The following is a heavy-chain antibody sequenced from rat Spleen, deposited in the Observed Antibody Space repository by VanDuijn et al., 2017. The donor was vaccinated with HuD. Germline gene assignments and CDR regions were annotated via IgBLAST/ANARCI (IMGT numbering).Heavy chain of an antibody. CDR1: DYSITTNY. J-gene: IGHJ2*01. CDR2: ISYSGST. V-gene: IGHV3-1*01. D-gene: IGHD1-11*01. CDR3: ARSLNYGAPPRY. Sequence: EVQLQESGPGLVKPSQSLSLTCSVTDYSITTNYWGWIRKFPGTKMEWMGYISYSGSTSYNPSLKSRISITRDTSKNQFFLQLNSVTTEDTATYYGARSLNYGAPPRYWGQGVMVTVSS.